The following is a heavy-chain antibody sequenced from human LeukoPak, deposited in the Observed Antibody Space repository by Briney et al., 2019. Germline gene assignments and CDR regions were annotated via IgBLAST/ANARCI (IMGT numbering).Heavy chain of an antibody. CDR1: GGSFSGYY. CDR2: INHSGST. D-gene: IGHD6-19*01. CDR3: ASGRIAVAGSRLNYMDV. Sequence: SETLSLTCAVYGGSFSGYYWSWIRQPPGKGPEWIGEINHSGSTNYNPSLKSRVTISVDTSKNQFSLKLSSVTAADTAVYYCASGRIAVAGSRLNYMDVWGKGTTVTVSS. J-gene: IGHJ6*03. V-gene: IGHV4-34*01.